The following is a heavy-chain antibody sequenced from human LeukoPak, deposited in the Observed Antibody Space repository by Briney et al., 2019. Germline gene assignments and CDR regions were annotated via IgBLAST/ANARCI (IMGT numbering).Heavy chain of an antibody. V-gene: IGHV4-59*01. CDR2: IYYSGST. J-gene: IGHJ4*02. Sequence: SETLSLTCTVSGSSISSYYWSWIRQPPGKGLEWIGYIYYSGSTNYNPSLKSRVTISVDTSKNQFSLKLSSVTAADTALYYCARGRGSPDYWGQGSLVTVSA. D-gene: IGHD6-13*01. CDR1: GSSISSYY. CDR3: ARGRGSPDY.